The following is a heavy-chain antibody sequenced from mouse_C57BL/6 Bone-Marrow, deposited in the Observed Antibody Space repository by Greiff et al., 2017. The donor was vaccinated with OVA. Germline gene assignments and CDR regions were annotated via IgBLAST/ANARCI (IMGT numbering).Heavy chain of an antibody. V-gene: IGHV3-5*01. CDR1: GISITTGNYR. CDR3: AREENGKGYFDY. D-gene: IGHD2-1*01. J-gene: IGHJ2*01. Sequence: EVQLQESGPGLVKPSQTVFLTCTVTGISITTGNYRWRWIRQFPGNKLEWIGYIYYSGTITYNPSLTSRTTITRDTPKNQFFLEMNSLTAEDTATYYCAREENGKGYFDYWGQGTTLTVSS. CDR2: IYYSGTI.